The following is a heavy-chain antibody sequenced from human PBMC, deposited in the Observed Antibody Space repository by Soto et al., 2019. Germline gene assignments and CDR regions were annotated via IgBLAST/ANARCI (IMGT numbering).Heavy chain of an antibody. CDR1: GGSFSAYY. D-gene: IGHD2-15*01. CDR2: IDHSGST. Sequence: AETLSLTCAVNGGSFSAYYWSWIRQPPGRGLEWIGEIDHSGSTNYNPSLESRVTISIDTAKNRFSLNVTSVTAADTAVYYCVRGLRYSGMDVWGQGTTVTVSS. CDR3: VRGLRYSGMDV. J-gene: IGHJ6*02. V-gene: IGHV4-34*01.